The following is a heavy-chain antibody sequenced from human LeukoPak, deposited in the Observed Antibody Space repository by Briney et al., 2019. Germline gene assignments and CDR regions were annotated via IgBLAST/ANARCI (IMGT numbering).Heavy chain of an antibody. D-gene: IGHD3-10*01. CDR1: GFTFSSYA. V-gene: IGHV3-23*01. CDR3: AKDPNGSGPDFDY. Sequence: GGSPRLSCAASGFTFSSYAMTWVRQAPGKGLEWVSGISGSGGSTNYAGSVKGRFTISRDNSKDTLYLQMNSLRAEDTAVYYCAKDPNGSGPDFDYWGQGTLVTVSS. J-gene: IGHJ4*02. CDR2: ISGSGGST.